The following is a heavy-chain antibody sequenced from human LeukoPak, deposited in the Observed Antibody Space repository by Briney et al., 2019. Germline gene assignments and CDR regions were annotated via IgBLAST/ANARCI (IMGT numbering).Heavy chain of an antibody. J-gene: IGHJ4*02. CDR1: GYTFTSYY. V-gene: IGHV1-8*02. CDR2: MNPNSGNT. D-gene: IGHD1-26*01. CDR3: ARGLGSAVGATY. Sequence: ASVKVSCKASGYTFTSYYMHWVRQAPGQGLEWMGWMNPNSGNTGYAQKFQGRVTMTRNTPISTAYMELSSLRSEDTAVYFCARGLGSAVGATYWGQGTLVTVSS.